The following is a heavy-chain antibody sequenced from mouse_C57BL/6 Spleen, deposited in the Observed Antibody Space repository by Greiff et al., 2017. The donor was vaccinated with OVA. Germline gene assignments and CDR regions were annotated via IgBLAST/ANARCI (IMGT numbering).Heavy chain of an antibody. Sequence: VKLVESGAELVKPGASVKLSCKASGYTFTEYTIHWVKQRSGQGLEWIGWFYPGSGSIKYNEKFKDKATLTADKSSSTAYMELSRLTSEDSAVYFGARHEKRLTTVVLTDWGQGTTLTVSS. CDR3: ARHEKRLTTVVLTD. CDR2: FYPGSGSI. CDR1: GYTFTEYT. D-gene: IGHD1-1*01. V-gene: IGHV1-62-2*01. J-gene: IGHJ2*01.